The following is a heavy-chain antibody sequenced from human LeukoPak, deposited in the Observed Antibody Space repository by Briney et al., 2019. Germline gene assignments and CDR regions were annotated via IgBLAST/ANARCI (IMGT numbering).Heavy chain of an antibody. CDR3: ARITVIRVAAMDV. Sequence: GGSLRLSCTASGFTFSNYWMNWVRQAPGKGLEGVANMKQDGSEKYYVDSVKGRFTISRDNAKNSLYLQMNSLRTEDTAVYYCARITVIRVAAMDVWGKGTTVTISS. CDR1: GFTFSNYW. CDR2: MKQDGSEK. V-gene: IGHV3-7*01. J-gene: IGHJ6*03. D-gene: IGHD3-10*01.